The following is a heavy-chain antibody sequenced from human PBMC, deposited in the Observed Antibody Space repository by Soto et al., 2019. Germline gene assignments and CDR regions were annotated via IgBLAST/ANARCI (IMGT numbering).Heavy chain of an antibody. J-gene: IGHJ3*02. CDR3: ARDRLVSIYAFDI. V-gene: IGHV1-18*01. CDR2: ISTYNGNT. Sequence: QVQLVQSGPEVKKPGASVKVSCKTSGYTFISFATTWVRQAPGQGLEWMGWISTYNGNTNYAPKLQGRVTMTADTSTSTAYMELRSLSSDDTAVYYWARDRLVSIYAFDIWGQGTMVTVSS. D-gene: IGHD3-16*01. CDR1: GYTFISFA.